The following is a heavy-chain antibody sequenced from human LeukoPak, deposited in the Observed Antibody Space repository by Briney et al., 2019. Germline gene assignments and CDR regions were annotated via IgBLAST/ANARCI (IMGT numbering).Heavy chain of an antibody. CDR1: GFTFSSYS. D-gene: IGHD4-17*01. CDR3: AKEHDYGDFFDY. CDR2: ISSSSNYI. V-gene: IGHV3-21*04. Sequence: GGSLRLSCAASGFTFSSYSMNWVRQAPGKGLEWVSSISSSSNYIYYADSVKGRFTISRDNSKNTLYLQMNSLRAEDTAVYYCAKEHDYGDFFDYWGQGTLVTVSS. J-gene: IGHJ4*02.